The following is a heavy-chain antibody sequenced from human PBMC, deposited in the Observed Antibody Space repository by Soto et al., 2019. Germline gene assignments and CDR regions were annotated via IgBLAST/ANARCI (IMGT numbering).Heavy chain of an antibody. CDR1: GGSISGYY. CDR3: GRHGYCSGGSCYLDL. D-gene: IGHD2-15*01. V-gene: IGHV4-59*08. CDR2: IYYSGST. J-gene: IGHJ4*02. Sequence: QVQLQESGPGLVKPSETLSLTCTVSGGSISGYYWTWIRQPPGKGLEWIGYIYYSGSTSYNPSLKSRGTISVDTSKNQFSLKLSSVTAADTAVYYCGRHGYCSGGSCYLDLWGQGTLVTVSS.